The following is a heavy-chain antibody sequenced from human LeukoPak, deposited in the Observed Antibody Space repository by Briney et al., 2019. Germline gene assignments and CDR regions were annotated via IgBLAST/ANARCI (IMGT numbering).Heavy chain of an antibody. V-gene: IGHV4-59*12. CDR2: IYDSGST. CDR1: GGSISSYH. Sequence: SETLSLTCTVSGGSISSYHWSWFRQAPGKGLEWIGYIYDSGSTYYNPSLKSRITISVDTSENRFSLKLSSVTATDTAVYYCARDCSGGSCYGAFDIWGQGTMVTVSS. CDR3: ARDCSGGSCYGAFDI. D-gene: IGHD2-15*01. J-gene: IGHJ3*02.